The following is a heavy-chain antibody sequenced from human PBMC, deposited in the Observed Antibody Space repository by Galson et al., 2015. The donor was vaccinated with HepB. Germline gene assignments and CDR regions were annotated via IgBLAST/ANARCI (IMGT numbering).Heavy chain of an antibody. CDR2: TYYRSKWYN. Sequence: CAISGDSVSSNSAAWNWIRQSPSRGLEWLGRTYYRSKWYNDYAVSVKSRITINPDTSKNQFSLQLNSVTPEDTAVYYCARHRRYCSGGSCYPSWFDPWGQGTLVTVSS. V-gene: IGHV6-1*01. CDR3: ARHRRYCSGGSCYPSWFDP. J-gene: IGHJ5*02. CDR1: GDSVSSNSAA. D-gene: IGHD2-15*01.